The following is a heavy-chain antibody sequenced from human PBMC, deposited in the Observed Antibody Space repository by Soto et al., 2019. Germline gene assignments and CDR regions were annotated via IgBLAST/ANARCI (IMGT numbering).Heavy chain of an antibody. D-gene: IGHD1-26*01. J-gene: IGHJ4*02. Sequence: SETLSLTCTVSGGSVISGSYYWSWLRQPPGKGLEWIGYIYYSGSTNYNPSLKSRVTISVDTSKNQFSLKLSSVTAADTAVYYCARVPYVGAFHLDYWGQGTLVTVSS. CDR1: GGSVISGSYY. CDR2: IYYSGST. V-gene: IGHV4-61*01. CDR3: ARVPYVGAFHLDY.